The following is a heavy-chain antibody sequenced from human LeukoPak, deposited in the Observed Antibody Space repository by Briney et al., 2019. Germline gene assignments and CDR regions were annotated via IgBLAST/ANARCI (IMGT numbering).Heavy chain of an antibody. Sequence: GASVKVSCKASGYTFTSYDINWVRQATGQGLEWMGWMNPNSGNTGYAQKFQGRVTMTMNTSITTAYMELSSLRSDDTAVYYCARALSWTTDSYYYMDVWGQGTLVTVSS. CDR3: ARALSWTTDSYYYMDV. CDR1: GYTFTSYD. CDR2: MNPNSGNT. D-gene: IGHD3/OR15-3a*01. J-gene: IGHJ6*03. V-gene: IGHV1-8*01.